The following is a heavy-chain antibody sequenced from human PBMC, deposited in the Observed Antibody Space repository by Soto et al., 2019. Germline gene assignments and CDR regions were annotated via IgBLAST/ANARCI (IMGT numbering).Heavy chain of an antibody. J-gene: IGHJ5*02. Sequence: PSETLSLTCTVSGGSISSYYWSWIRQPPGKGLEWIGYIYYSGSTNYNPSLKSRVTISVDTSKNQFSLKLSSVTAADTAVYYCARQRDNWNWFDPWGQGTLVTVSS. D-gene: IGHD1-20*01. V-gene: IGHV4-59*08. CDR3: ARQRDNWNWFDP. CDR2: IYYSGST. CDR1: GGSISSYY.